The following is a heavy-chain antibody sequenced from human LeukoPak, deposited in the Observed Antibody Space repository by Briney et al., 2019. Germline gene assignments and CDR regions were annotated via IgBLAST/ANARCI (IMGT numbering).Heavy chain of an antibody. CDR2: ISYDGSNK. J-gene: IGHJ4*02. CDR1: GFTFSSYA. D-gene: IGHD6-19*01. Sequence: AGGSLRLSCAASGFTFSSYAMHWVRQAPGKGLEWVAVISYDGSNKYYADSVKGRFTISRDNSKNTLYLQMNSLRAEDTAVYYSAREGIAVAGLFDYWGQGTLVTVSS. V-gene: IGHV3-30-3*01. CDR3: AREGIAVAGLFDY.